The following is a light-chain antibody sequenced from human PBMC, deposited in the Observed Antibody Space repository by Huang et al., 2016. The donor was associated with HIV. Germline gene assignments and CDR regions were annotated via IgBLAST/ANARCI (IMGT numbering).Light chain of an antibody. J-gene: IGKJ3*01. Sequence: DIQMTQSPSSLSASVGDRVTITCQASQDINNFLNWYQHKPGKAPKLLIYAASNLESGVPSRFSGNISGANCIFTINSLQPEDIATYYCQQYDNLPFTFGPGTKVNI. CDR3: QQYDNLPFT. V-gene: IGKV1-33*01. CDR2: AAS. CDR1: QDINNF.